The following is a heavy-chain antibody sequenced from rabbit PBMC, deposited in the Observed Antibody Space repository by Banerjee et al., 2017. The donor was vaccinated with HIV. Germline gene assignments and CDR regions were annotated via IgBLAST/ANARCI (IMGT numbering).Heavy chain of an antibody. CDR2: IGGGGSGNT. Sequence: QSLQESGGGLFQPGGSLALTCKASGFSLSNNYVMCWVRQAPGKGLEWIVCIGGGGSGNTDYASWAKGRFTISKTSSTTVTLQMTSLTAADTATYFCARDYADGGGWNFNLWGPGT. V-gene: IGHV1S40*01. D-gene: IGHD6-1*01. CDR3: ARDYADGGGWNFNL. J-gene: IGHJ4*01. CDR1: GFSLSNNYV.